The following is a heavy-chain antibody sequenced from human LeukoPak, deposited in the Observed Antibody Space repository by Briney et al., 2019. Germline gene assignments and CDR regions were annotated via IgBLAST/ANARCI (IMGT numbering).Heavy chain of an antibody. D-gene: IGHD5-12*01. CDR2: IYYSGST. CDR1: GGSISSGGYY. J-gene: IGHJ4*02. V-gene: IGHV4-61*08. CDR3: ARTNASRGYSGYEPFHFDY. Sequence: PSETLSLTCAVSGGSISSGGYYWSWIRQPPGKGLEWIGYIYYSGSTNYNPSLKSRVTISVDTSKNQFSLKLSSVTAADTAVYYCARTNASRGYSGYEPFHFDYWGQGTLVTVSS.